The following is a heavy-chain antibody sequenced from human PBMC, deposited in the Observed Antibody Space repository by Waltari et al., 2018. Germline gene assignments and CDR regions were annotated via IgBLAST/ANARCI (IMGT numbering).Heavy chain of an antibody. CDR1: GDSMTSTSC. Sequence: QLQLQESGPGLVKPSGTLSLTCAVSGDSMTSTSCWSWVRESPQKGMDCIGQVHYSGITNYHPSFASRVTMSVDTSNKQFSLRVTSATAAYTAVYYCARDRGRGLYLDTWGPGTLVTVSP. CDR2: VHYSGIT. V-gene: IGHV4-4*02. J-gene: IGHJ5*02. CDR3: ARDRGRGLYLDT. D-gene: IGHD2-15*01.